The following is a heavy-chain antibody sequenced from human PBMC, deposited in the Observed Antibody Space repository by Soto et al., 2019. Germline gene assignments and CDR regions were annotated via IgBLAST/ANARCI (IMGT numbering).Heavy chain of an antibody. CDR1: GGSISSGDYY. CDR3: ARTQAEIYGSGSYYNYYCYYGMDV. CDR2: IYYSGST. D-gene: IGHD3-10*01. V-gene: IGHV4-30-4*01. J-gene: IGHJ6*02. Sequence: PSETLSLTCTVSGGSISSGDYYWSWIRQPPGKGLEWIGYIYYSGSTYYNPSLKSRVTISVDTSKNQFSLKLSSVTAADTAVYYCARTQAEIYGSGSYYNYYCYYGMDVWGQGTTVTVSS.